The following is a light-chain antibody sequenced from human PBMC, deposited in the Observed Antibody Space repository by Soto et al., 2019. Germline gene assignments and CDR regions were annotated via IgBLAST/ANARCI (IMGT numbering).Light chain of an antibody. CDR2: EVN. V-gene: IGLV2-23*02. Sequence: QPVLTQPASVSGSPGQSIAISCTGTSSNVGGYNFVSWYQQHPGKAPKLLIYEVNKRRSGVSNRFSGSKSDNTAYLTISGLQDEYEDDYYCCSYGGDRIFGGGTMLTVL. CDR1: SSNVGGYNF. CDR3: CSYGGDRI. J-gene: IGLJ2*01.